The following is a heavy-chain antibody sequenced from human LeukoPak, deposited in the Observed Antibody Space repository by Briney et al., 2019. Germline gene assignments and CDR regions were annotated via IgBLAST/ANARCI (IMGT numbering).Heavy chain of an antibody. J-gene: IGHJ3*02. V-gene: IGHV3-23*01. CDR1: GFTFSSYA. CDR3: AKPPRSSNAFDI. Sequence: GGSLRLSCAASGFTFSSYAMSWVRQAPGKGLEWVSAISGSGGSTYYADSVKGRFTISRGNSKNTLYLQMNSLRAEDTAVYYCAKPPRSSNAFDIWGQGTMVTVSS. CDR2: ISGSGGST.